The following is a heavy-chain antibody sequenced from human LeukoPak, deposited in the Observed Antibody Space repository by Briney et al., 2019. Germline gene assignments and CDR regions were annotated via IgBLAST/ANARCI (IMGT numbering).Heavy chain of an antibody. Sequence: ASVKVSCKASGYSFSSYFMHWVRQAPGQGLEWLGIINPNDGSIAYAQKFQGRVTMTRDTSTTTVDMELSSLRSDDTAVYYCARDSEAAAGLSFDYWGQGTLVTVSS. CDR1: GYSFSSYF. D-gene: IGHD6-13*01. CDR3: ARDSEAAAGLSFDY. J-gene: IGHJ4*02. V-gene: IGHV1-46*01. CDR2: INPNDGSI.